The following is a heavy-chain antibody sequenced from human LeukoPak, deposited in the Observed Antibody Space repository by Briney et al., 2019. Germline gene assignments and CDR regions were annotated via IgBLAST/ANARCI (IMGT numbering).Heavy chain of an antibody. CDR3: ARREGYYYGSGNAFDI. J-gene: IGHJ3*02. CDR1: GGSISSSSYY. V-gene: IGHV4-39*01. Sequence: PSETLSLTCTVSGGSISSSSYYWGWIRQPPGKGLEWIGSIYYSGSTYYNPSLKSRVTISVDTSKNQFSLKLSSVTAADTAVYHCARREGYYYGSGNAFDIWGQGTMVTVSS. D-gene: IGHD3-10*01. CDR2: IYYSGST.